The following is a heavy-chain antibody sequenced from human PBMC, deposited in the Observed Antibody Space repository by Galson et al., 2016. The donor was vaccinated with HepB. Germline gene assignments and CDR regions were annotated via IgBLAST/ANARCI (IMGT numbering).Heavy chain of an antibody. CDR3: ARDWLELRHYYYMDV. V-gene: IGHV3-33*01. CDR2: IWYDGSNK. CDR1: GFIFSSYG. D-gene: IGHD1-7*01. J-gene: IGHJ6*03. Sequence: SLRLSCAASGFIFSSYGMHWVRQAPGKGLEWVAVIWYDGSNKYYADSVKGRFTISRDNSKNTLYLQMNSLRAEATAVYYCARDWLELRHYYYMDVWGKGTTVTVSS.